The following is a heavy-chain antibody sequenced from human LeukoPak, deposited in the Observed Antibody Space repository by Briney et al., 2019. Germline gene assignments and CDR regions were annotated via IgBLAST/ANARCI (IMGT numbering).Heavy chain of an antibody. V-gene: IGHV1-18*01. CDR3: ARVPVPPDSGSPDPALYYFDY. CDR2: ISAYNGNT. Sequence: ASVKVSCKASGYTFTSYGISWVRQAPGQGLEWMGWISAYNGNTNYALKLQGRVTMTTDTSTSTAYMELRSLRSDDTAVYYCARVPVPPDSGSPDPALYYFDYWGQGTLVTVSS. J-gene: IGHJ4*02. D-gene: IGHD3-22*01. CDR1: GYTFTSYG.